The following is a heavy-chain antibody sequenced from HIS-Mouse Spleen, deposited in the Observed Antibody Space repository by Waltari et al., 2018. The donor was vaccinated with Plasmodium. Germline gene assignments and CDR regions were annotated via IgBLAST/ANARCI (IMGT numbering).Heavy chain of an antibody. CDR2: IYYSGST. V-gene: IGHV4-31*03. CDR1: GGSISSGGYY. Sequence: QVQLQESGPGLVKPSQTLSLTCTVSGGSISSGGYYWSWLRQHPGTGLEWIGYIYYSGSTYYNPSLKSRVTISVDTSKNQFSLKLSSVTAADTAVYYCARDHITYGDYYFDYWGQGTLVTVSS. CDR3: ARDHITYGDYYFDY. D-gene: IGHD4-17*01. J-gene: IGHJ4*02.